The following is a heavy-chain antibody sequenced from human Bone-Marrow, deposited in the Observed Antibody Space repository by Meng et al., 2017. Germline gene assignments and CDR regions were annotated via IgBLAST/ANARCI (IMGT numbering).Heavy chain of an antibody. CDR3: ARVNCSSTSCYLANWFAP. J-gene: IGHJ5*02. CDR1: GGSISSYY. Sequence: SETLSLTCTVSGGSISSYYWSWIRQPPGKGLEWIGYNYYSGSTNYNPSLKSRVTISVDTSKNQFSLKLSSVTAADTAVYYCARVNCSSTSCYLANWFAPWGQGTLVTVSS. D-gene: IGHD2-2*01. CDR2: NYYSGST. V-gene: IGHV4-59*01.